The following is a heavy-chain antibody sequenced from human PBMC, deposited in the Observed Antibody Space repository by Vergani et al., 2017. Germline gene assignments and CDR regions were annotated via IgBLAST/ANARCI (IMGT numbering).Heavy chain of an antibody. CDR1: GGSISSYY. CDR2: IYYSGST. Sequence: QVQLQESGPGLVKPSETLSLTCTVSGGSISSYYWSWIRQPPGKGLEWIGYIYYSGSTTHTPSLKRRVTISVDTSKNQFSLKLSSVTAADTAVYYCAGVPPGLHSRREGYYYYYMDVWGKGP. V-gene: IGHV4-59*01. J-gene: IGHJ6*03. D-gene: IGHD4-11*01. CDR3: AGVPPGLHSRREGYYYYYMDV.